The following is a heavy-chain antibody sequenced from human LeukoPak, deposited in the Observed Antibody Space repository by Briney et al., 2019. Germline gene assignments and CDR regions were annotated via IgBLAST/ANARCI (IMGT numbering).Heavy chain of an antibody. V-gene: IGHV3-30-3*01. D-gene: IGHD6-13*01. Sequence: GGSLRLSCAASGFTFSSYAMHWVRQAPGKGLEWVAVVSYDGSNKYYADSVKGRFTISRDNSKNTLYLQMNSLRAEDTAVYYCARVGNPGIGDLDYWGQGTLVTVSS. J-gene: IGHJ4*02. CDR1: GFTFSSYA. CDR2: VSYDGSNK. CDR3: ARVGNPGIGDLDY.